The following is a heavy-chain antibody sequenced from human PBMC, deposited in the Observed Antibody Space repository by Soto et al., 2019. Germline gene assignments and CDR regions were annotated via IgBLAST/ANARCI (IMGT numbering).Heavy chain of an antibody. Sequence: PSETLSLTCTVSGGSISSYYWSWIRQPPGKGLEWIGYIYYSGSTNYNPSLKSRVTISVDTSKNQFSLKLSSVTAADTAVYYCARARRGYSYGQKGLRSGFDPWGQGTLVTVSS. D-gene: IGHD5-18*01. J-gene: IGHJ5*02. CDR3: ARARRGYSYGQKGLRSGFDP. V-gene: IGHV4-59*01. CDR2: IYYSGST. CDR1: GGSISSYY.